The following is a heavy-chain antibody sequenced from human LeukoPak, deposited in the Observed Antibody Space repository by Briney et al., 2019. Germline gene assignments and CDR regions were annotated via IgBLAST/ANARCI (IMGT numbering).Heavy chain of an antibody. D-gene: IGHD2-15*01. CDR1: GFTVSSNY. Sequence: GGSLRLSCAASGFTVSSNYMSWVRQAPGKGLEWVSVIYSGGSTYYADSVKGRFTISRDNSKNTLYLQMNSLRAEDTAVYYCASCSGGSCYALAYDYWGQGTLVTVSS. V-gene: IGHV3-53*01. J-gene: IGHJ4*02. CDR3: ASCSGGSCYALAYDY. CDR2: IYSGGST.